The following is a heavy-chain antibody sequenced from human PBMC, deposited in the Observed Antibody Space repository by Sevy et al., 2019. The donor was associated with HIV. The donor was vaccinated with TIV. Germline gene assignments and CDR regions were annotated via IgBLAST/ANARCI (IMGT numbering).Heavy chain of an antibody. Sequence: GGSLRLSCAASGFTFSDSPIHWVRQTSRQVLEWLGRIRTTLNSYETTYAASLRGRFTISGDDSKSTAYLQMSSLKIEDTAVYYCCRSRSSQLIDYWGQGTLVTVSS. CDR1: GFTFSDSP. D-gene: IGHD1-1*01. CDR2: IRTTLNSYET. V-gene: IGHV3-73*01. CDR3: CRSRSSQLIDY. J-gene: IGHJ4*02.